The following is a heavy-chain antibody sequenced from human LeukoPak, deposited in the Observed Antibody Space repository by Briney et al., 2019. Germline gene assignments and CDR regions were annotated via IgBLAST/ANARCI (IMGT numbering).Heavy chain of an antibody. CDR3: AGPRTLTNDF. CDR1: GFTFSTYA. V-gene: IGHV3-23*01. Sequence: GGTLRLSCAASGFTFSTYAMSWVRQAPGKGLEWVSAIRSNGGSQYYAESVKGRFTISRDNSKNTLYLQMNRLRAEDTAIYYCAGPRTLTNDFGGQGTMVTVSS. J-gene: IGHJ4*02. CDR2: IRSNGGSQ.